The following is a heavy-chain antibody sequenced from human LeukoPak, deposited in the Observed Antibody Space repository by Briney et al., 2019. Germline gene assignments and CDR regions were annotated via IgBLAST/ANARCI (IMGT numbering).Heavy chain of an antibody. CDR2: ISSGGNTI. CDR3: ATASLYFDN. CDR1: GLTFSDSY. J-gene: IGHJ4*02. V-gene: IGHV3-11*04. Sequence: GGSLRLSCAASGLTFSDSYMSWIRQAPGKGLEWVSYISSGGNTIKYADSVKGRFTISRDNARNSLYLQMNSLRAEDTAVYYCATASLYFDNWGQVTTVTVSS.